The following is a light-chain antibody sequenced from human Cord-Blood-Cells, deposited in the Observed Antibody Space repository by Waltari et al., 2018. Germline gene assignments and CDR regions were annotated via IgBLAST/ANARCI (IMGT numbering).Light chain of an antibody. J-gene: IGKJ1*01. CDR2: GAS. Sequence: DIVLTQSPGTLSFSPGDRSTLSYRASHSVSSIYLAWYQQNPGQAPRLLMFGASSRAKGIPDRFSGSGSGADFALTISRREPEDFAVYYCQPYGRSPTCTFGQGTKLEIK. CDR3: QPYGRSPTCT. CDR1: HSVSSIY. V-gene: IGKV3-20*01.